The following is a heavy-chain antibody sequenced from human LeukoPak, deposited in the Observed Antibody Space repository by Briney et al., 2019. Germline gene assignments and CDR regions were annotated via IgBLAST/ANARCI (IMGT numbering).Heavy chain of an antibody. Sequence: PGSAVTLSCAASGFTFSSYAMHWLRQAPGKGLEGVAVISYDGSNKYYADSVKGRFTISRDNSKNTLYLQMNILRAEDTAVYYCARAMVVGAPYFDYWGQGTLVTVSS. J-gene: IGHJ4*02. V-gene: IGHV3-30-3*01. CDR2: ISYDGSNK. CDR1: GFTFSSYA. D-gene: IGHD2-15*01. CDR3: ARAMVVGAPYFDY.